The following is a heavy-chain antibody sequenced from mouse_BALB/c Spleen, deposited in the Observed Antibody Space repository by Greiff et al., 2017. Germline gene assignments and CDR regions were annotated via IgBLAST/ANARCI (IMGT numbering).Heavy chain of an antibody. CDR3: ARAPYYGSSYWYFDV. Sequence: EVKLQESGPGLVKPSQSLSLTCTVTGYSITSDYAWNWIRQFPGNKLEWMGYISYSGSTSYNPSLKSRISITRDTSKNQFFLQLNSVTTEDTATYYCARAPYYGSSYWYFDVWGAGTTVTVSS. J-gene: IGHJ1*01. CDR2: ISYSGST. V-gene: IGHV3-2*02. D-gene: IGHD1-1*01. CDR1: GYSITSDYA.